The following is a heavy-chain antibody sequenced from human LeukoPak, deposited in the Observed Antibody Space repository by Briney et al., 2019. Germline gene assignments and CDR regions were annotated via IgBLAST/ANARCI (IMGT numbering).Heavy chain of an antibody. J-gene: IGHJ4*02. Sequence: ASVRVSCKASDYIFTVYNITWVRQAPGQGLEWMGRFSVYTGHTDFARNFQDRVTMTADTSTTTAYMELKSLRSDDTAVYYCARTPEKHIDYWGQGTLVTASS. CDR3: ARTPEKHIDY. V-gene: IGHV1-18*01. CDR2: FSVYTGHT. CDR1: DYIFTVYN. D-gene: IGHD2-15*01.